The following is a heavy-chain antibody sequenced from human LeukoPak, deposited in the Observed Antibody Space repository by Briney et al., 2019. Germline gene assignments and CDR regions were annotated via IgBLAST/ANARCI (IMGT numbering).Heavy chain of an antibody. V-gene: IGHV1-18*01. CDR1: GYTFTSYG. D-gene: IGHD2-2*01. CDR3: ARVDVVAARYYYYYMDV. J-gene: IGHJ6*03. Sequence: ASVKVSCKASGYTFTSYGISWVRQAPGQGLEWMGWISAYNGNTNYAQKLQGRVTMTTDTSTSTAYMELRSLRSDDTAVYYCARVDVVAARYYYYYMDVWGKGTTVTVS. CDR2: ISAYNGNT.